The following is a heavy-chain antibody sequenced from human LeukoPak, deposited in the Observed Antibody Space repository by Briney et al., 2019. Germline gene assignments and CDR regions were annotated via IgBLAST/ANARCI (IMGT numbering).Heavy chain of an antibody. CDR3: ARSTILLWFGELRNDAFDI. Sequence: PSETLSLTCTVSGGSISSYYWSWIRQPPGKGLEWIGYIYYSGSTNYNPSLKSRVTISVDTSKNQFSLKLSSVTAADTAVYYCARSTILLWFGELRNDAFDIWGQGTMVTVSS. J-gene: IGHJ3*02. CDR1: GGSISSYY. D-gene: IGHD3-10*01. CDR2: IYYSGST. V-gene: IGHV4-59*12.